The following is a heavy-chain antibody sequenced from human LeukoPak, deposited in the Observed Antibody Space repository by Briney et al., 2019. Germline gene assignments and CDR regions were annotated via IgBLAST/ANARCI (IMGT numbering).Heavy chain of an antibody. V-gene: IGHV4-38-2*02. CDR3: ARVPGAYYDVLIGFGSGSFDP. D-gene: IGHD3-9*01. CDR1: GYSISTGYS. CDR2: THHSGAT. Sequence: SDTLSLTCSVSGYSISTGYSWGWVRQSPGKILEWIGITHHSGATFYNPSLRGRVTISVDTSKNQFSLRVRSLTAADTAVYYCARVPGAYYDVLIGFGSGSFDPWGPGILVTVFS. J-gene: IGHJ5*02.